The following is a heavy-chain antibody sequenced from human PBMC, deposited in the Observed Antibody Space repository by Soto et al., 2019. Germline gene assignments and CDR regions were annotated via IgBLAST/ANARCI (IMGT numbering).Heavy chain of an antibody. CDR3: ARGPRTDHGDQLDY. Sequence: NPSETLSLTCTVSDGSISSGDYYWSWIRQPPGKGLEWIGYIYYSGSTYYNPSLKSRVTISVDTSKNQFSLKLSSVTAADTAVYYCARGPRTDHGDQLDYWGQGTLVTVSS. V-gene: IGHV4-30-4*01. J-gene: IGHJ4*02. D-gene: IGHD4-17*01. CDR1: DGSISSGDYY. CDR2: IYYSGST.